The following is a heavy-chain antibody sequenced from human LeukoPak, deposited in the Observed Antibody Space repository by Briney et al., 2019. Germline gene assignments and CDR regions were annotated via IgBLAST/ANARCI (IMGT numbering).Heavy chain of an antibody. CDR2: MNPKSGYT. J-gene: IGHJ4*02. CDR3: ARVTGSIDY. CDR1: GYTFTTYD. Sequence: GASVKVSCKASGYTFTTYDINWVRQATGQGLEWMGWMNPKSGYTGFAQKFQGRDTMTRDTSISTAYMELSSLRSEDTAVYYCARVTGSIDYWGQGTLVTVSS. V-gene: IGHV1-8*01. D-gene: IGHD1-26*01.